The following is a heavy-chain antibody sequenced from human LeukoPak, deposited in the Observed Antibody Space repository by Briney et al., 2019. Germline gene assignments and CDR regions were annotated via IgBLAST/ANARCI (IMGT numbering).Heavy chain of an antibody. CDR2: IYPGDSDT. CDR3: ASSYSSSSGDPNWFDP. J-gene: IGHJ5*02. Sequence: GESLKISCKGSGYSFTSYWIGWVRQMPGKGLEWMGIIYPGDSDTRYSPSFQGQVTISADKSISTAYLQWSSLKASDTAMYYCASSYSSSSGDPNWFDPWGQGTLVTVSA. V-gene: IGHV5-51*01. D-gene: IGHD6-6*01. CDR1: GYSFTSYW.